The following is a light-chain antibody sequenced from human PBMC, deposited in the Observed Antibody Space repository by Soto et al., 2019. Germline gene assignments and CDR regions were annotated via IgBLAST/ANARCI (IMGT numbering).Light chain of an antibody. CDR2: GNS. Sequence: QSVLTQPPSVYGAPGQRVTISCTGSRSNIGAGYDVHWYQQLPGTAPKLLIYGNSNRPSGVPDRFSGSKSGTSASLAITGLQAEDEADYYCQSYDSSLSGSYVFGTGTKVTVL. V-gene: IGLV1-40*01. CDR3: QSYDSSLSGSYV. J-gene: IGLJ1*01. CDR1: RSNIGAGYD.